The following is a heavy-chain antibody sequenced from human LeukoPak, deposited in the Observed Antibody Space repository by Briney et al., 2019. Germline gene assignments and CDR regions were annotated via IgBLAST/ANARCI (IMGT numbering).Heavy chain of an antibody. Sequence: ASVKVSCKASGYTFTGYYMHWVRQAPGQGLEWMGWINPNSGGTNYAQKFQGRVTMTRDTSISTAYMELSRLRSDDTAVYYCARALITMIEYYFDYWGQGTLVTVSS. D-gene: IGHD3-22*01. CDR2: INPNSGGT. CDR1: GYTFTGYY. J-gene: IGHJ4*02. CDR3: ARALITMIEYYFDY. V-gene: IGHV1-2*02.